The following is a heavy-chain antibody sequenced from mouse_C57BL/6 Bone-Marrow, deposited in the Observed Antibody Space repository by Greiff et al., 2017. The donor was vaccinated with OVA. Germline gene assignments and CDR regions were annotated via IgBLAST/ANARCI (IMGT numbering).Heavy chain of an antibody. CDR3: ARGLRRRSAMDY. D-gene: IGHD2-4*01. V-gene: IGHV1-69*01. CDR1: GYTFTSYW. CDR2: IDPSDSYT. Sequence: VQLQQPGAELVMPGASVKLSCKASGYTFTSYWMHWVKQRPGQGLEWIGEIDPSDSYTNYNQKFKGKSTLTVDKSSSTAYMQLSSLTSEDSAVYYCARGLRRRSAMDYWGQGTSVTVSS. J-gene: IGHJ4*01.